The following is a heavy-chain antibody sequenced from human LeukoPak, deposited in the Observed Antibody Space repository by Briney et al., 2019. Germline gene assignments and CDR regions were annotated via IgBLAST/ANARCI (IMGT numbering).Heavy chain of an antibody. Sequence: SVKVCCKASGGTFTSYAISWVRQAPGQGLEWMGRIITILGIANYAQKFQGRVTITADKSTSTAYLELSSLRSEDTAVYYCARGDTVSDYPRFDYWGQGTLVTVSS. CDR2: IITILGIA. CDR3: ARGDTVSDYPRFDY. V-gene: IGHV1-69*04. D-gene: IGHD4-11*01. CDR1: GGTFTSYA. J-gene: IGHJ4*02.